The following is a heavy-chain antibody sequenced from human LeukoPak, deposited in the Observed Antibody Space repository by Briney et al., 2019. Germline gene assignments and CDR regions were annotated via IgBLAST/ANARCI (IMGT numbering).Heavy chain of an antibody. D-gene: IGHD6-19*01. Sequence: GGSLRLSCAASGFTFSDYYMSWIRRAPGKGLEWVSYISSSGSTIYYADSVKGRFTISRDNAKNSLYLQMNSLRAEDTAVYYCARDQGSGWYRTPNFDYWGQGTLVTVSS. V-gene: IGHV3-11*04. CDR1: GFTFSDYY. CDR3: ARDQGSGWYRTPNFDY. J-gene: IGHJ4*02. CDR2: ISSSGSTI.